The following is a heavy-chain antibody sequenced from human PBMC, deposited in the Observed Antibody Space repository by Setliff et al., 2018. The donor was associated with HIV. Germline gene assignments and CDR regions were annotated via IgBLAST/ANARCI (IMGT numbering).Heavy chain of an antibody. V-gene: IGHV1-69*10. D-gene: IGHD3-9*01. CDR2: IIPILGIA. J-gene: IGHJ3*02. Sequence: SVKVSCKASGYTFTSYGISWVRQAPGQGLEWMGGIIPILGIANYAQKFQGRVTITADKSTSTAYMELSSLRSEDTAVYYCARDLILTREYYDILTGYHWNDAFDIWGQGTMVTVSS. CDR1: GYTFTSYG. CDR3: ARDLILTREYYDILTGYHWNDAFDI.